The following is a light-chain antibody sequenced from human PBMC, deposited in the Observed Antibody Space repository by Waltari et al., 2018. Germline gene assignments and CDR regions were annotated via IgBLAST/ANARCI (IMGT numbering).Light chain of an antibody. Sequence: QSPLTQPPSVSGSPGQSVTISCPGTSSDVGRYDRVPWYQQSPGTAPKLLFYGVTSRPSGVPYSLSGSKSGNTASLTISGPQAEDEGDYYCSSYTTSSTFVFGTGTEVTVL. V-gene: IGLV2-18*02. CDR2: GVT. CDR1: SSDVGRYDR. CDR3: SSYTTSSTFV. J-gene: IGLJ1*01.